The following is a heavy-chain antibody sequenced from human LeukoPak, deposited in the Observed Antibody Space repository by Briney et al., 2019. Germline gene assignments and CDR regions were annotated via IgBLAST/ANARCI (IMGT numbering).Heavy chain of an antibody. CDR3: ASWPAYYYDSSGVRDAFDI. CDR2: ISSSSSYI. CDR1: GFTFSSYS. Sequence: PGGSLRLSCAASGFTFSSYSMNWVRQAPGKGLEWVPSISSSSSYIYYEDSVKGRFTISRDNAKNSLYLQMNSLRAEDTAVYYCASWPAYYYDSSGVRDAFDIWGQGTMVTVSS. V-gene: IGHV3-21*01. J-gene: IGHJ3*02. D-gene: IGHD3-22*01.